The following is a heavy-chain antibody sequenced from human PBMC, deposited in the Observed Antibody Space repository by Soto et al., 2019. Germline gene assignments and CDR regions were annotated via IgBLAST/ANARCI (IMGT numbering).Heavy chain of an antibody. CDR1: GFTFSDYW. Sequence: GGSLRLSCAASGFTFSDYWMHWVRQVPGKGLVWVSRISGDVSSTSYADSVKGRFTISRDNAKNTLYVQMNSLRVEDTAVYYCARGIGYSAQDYWGQGTPVTAPQ. V-gene: IGHV3-74*01. CDR2: ISGDVSST. D-gene: IGHD1-1*01. CDR3: ARGIGYSAQDY. J-gene: IGHJ4*02.